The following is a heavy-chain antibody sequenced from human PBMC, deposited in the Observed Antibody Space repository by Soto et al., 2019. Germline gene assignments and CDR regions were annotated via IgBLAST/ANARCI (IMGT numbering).Heavy chain of an antibody. D-gene: IGHD2-15*01. CDR3: ARDRGDIVVVVAATYYYYGMDV. Sequence: QVQLVQSGAEVKKPGSSVKVSCKASGGTFSSYAISWVRQAPGQGLEWMGGIIPIFGTANYAQKFQGRVTITADEYTSTAYMELSSLRSEDTAVYYCARDRGDIVVVVAATYYYYGMDVWGQGTTVTVSS. J-gene: IGHJ6*02. V-gene: IGHV1-69*01. CDR2: IIPIFGTA. CDR1: GGTFSSYA.